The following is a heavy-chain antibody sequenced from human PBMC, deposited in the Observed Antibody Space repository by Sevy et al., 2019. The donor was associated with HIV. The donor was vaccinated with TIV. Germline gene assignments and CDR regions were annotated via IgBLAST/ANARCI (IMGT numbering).Heavy chain of an antibody. CDR1: GYTFTTYA. CDR3: ARDSNYYDSSGYYYYYGMDV. V-gene: IGHV1-18*01. CDR2: ISVNNGNR. D-gene: IGHD3-22*01. Sequence: ASVKVSCKASGYTFTTYAITWVRQAPGEGLEWMGWISVNNGNRNYAQKLQGRVTMTTDTSTSTAYMELRSLRSDDTAVYYCARDSNYYDSSGYYYYYGMDVWGQGTTVTVSS. J-gene: IGHJ6*02.